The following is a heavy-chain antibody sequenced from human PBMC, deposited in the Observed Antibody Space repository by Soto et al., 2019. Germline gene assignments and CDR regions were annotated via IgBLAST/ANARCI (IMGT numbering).Heavy chain of an antibody. CDR2: ISGSGGST. Sequence: GGSLRLSCAASGFTFSSYAMSWVRQAPGKGLEWVSAISGSGGSTYYADSVKGRFTISRDNSKNTLYLQMNSLRAEDTAVYYCAKNPIPENCSCGSCWGAIAYWGQGTLVTVSS. CDR1: GFTFSSYA. CDR3: AKNPIPENCSCGSCWGAIAY. V-gene: IGHV3-23*01. D-gene: IGHD2-15*01. J-gene: IGHJ4*02.